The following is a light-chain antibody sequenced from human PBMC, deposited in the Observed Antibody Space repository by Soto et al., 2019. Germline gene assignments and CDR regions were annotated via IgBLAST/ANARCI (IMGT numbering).Light chain of an antibody. V-gene: IGKV3D-20*02. Sequence: EIVLTQSPGTLSLSPGETATLSCRASQSVSSSYLAWYQQKPGKAPRIVIYGESSRATGIPDRLSGSGSGTDLNLTISRLEPEDFAVYYCQQRSNWPVTFGGGTKVDIK. CDR3: QQRSNWPVT. CDR1: QSVSSSY. CDR2: GES. J-gene: IGKJ4*01.